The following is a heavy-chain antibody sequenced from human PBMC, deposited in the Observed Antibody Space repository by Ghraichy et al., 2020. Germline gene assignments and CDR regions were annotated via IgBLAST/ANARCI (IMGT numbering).Heavy chain of an antibody. CDR1: GGSISSYY. CDR3: ARGRSSGYYSPPDAFDI. J-gene: IGHJ3*02. D-gene: IGHD3-22*01. Sequence: SETLSLTCTVSGGSISSYYWSWIRQPPGKGLEWIGYIYYSGSTNYNPSLKSRVTISVDTSKNQFSLKLSSVTAADTAVYYCARGRSSGYYSPPDAFDIWGQGTMVTVSS. V-gene: IGHV4-59*01. CDR2: IYYSGST.